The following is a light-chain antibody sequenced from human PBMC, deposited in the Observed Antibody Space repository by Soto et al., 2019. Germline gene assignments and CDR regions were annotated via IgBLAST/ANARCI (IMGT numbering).Light chain of an antibody. Sequence: DIVMTQTPLSSPVTLGQPASISCRSSQSLVHRDGNTYLSWLQQRPGQPPRLLIYMISNRFSGVPDRFSGSGAGTDFTLKISRVEAEDFGVYYCMQATQPYTCGQGTKPEIK. CDR3: MQATQPYT. V-gene: IGKV2-24*01. CDR2: MIS. J-gene: IGKJ2*01. CDR1: QSLVHRDGNTY.